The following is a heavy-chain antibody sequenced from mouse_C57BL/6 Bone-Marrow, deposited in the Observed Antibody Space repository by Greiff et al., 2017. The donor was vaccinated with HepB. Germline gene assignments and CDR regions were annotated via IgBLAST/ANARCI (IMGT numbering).Heavy chain of an antibody. CDR1: GFTFSSYG. CDR3: ASLYYRNYLYY. J-gene: IGHJ2*01. D-gene: IGHD2-14*01. CDR2: ISSGGSYT. V-gene: IGHV5-6*01. Sequence: EVQRVESGGDLVKPGGSLKLSCAASGFTFSSYGMSWVRQTPDKRLEWVATISSGGSYTYYPDSVKGRFTISRDNATNTLYLQMSSLKSEGTAVYYCASLYYRNYLYYGGQGTTLTVSS.